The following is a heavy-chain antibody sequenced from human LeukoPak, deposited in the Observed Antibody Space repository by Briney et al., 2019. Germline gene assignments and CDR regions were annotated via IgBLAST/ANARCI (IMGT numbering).Heavy chain of an antibody. CDR3: VKDSGGYYFDY. J-gene: IGHJ4*02. CDR1: GFTFSDYG. CDR2: IWYDGSKN. Sequence: PGGSLRLSCTTSGFTFSDYGMHWVRQAPGKGLEWVAVIWYDGSKNYYSDSVKGRFTVSRDNSKNTLSLQMNSLRAEDTAVYYCVKDSGGYYFDYWGQGTLVSVSS. D-gene: IGHD3-22*01. V-gene: IGHV3-33*06.